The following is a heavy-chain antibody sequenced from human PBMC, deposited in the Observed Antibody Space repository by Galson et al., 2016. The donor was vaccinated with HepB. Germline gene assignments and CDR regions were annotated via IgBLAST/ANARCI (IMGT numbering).Heavy chain of an antibody. CDR1: GFIFKEYT. Sequence: SLRLSCAASGFIFKEYTMHWVRQAPGRGLEWLAVISSDGSQRFYANSLKGRVTISRDNLNSTLYLQMHSLRVEDTAVYYCARDKPDAVAGSLDYWGQGTLVTVSS. V-gene: IGHV3-30*04. D-gene: IGHD6-19*01. CDR3: ARDKPDAVAGSLDY. J-gene: IGHJ4*02. CDR2: ISSDGSQR.